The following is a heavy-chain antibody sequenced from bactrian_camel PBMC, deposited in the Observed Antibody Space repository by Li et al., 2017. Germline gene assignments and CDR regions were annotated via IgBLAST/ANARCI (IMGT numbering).Heavy chain of an antibody. D-gene: IGHD3*01. CDR2: INTGGGTT. V-gene: IGHV3S1*01. Sequence: HVQLVESGGGLVQPGGSLRLSCAASGFTFSNYWMFWARQAPGKGFEWVSSINTGGGTTYYADSPKGRFTISRDNAKNTVYLQMNNLKPEDTAMYYCAAGSGYVGCELEREYFTHWGQGTQVTVS. CDR3: AAGSGYVGCELEREYFTH. CDR1: GFTFSNYW. J-gene: IGHJ4*01.